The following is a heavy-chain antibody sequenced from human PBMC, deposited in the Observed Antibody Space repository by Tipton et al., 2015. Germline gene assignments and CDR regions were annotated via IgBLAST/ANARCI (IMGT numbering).Heavy chain of an antibody. V-gene: IGHV3-23*01. J-gene: IGHJ4*02. D-gene: IGHD2-15*01. CDR3: ARRGSALHYFDY. Sequence: SLRLSCAASGFTFNKYGMNWVRQAPGKGLEWVSAITDSAGNTYYAGSVKGRFIISRDNSENMLYLQMNSLKVDDAAVYYCARRGSALHYFDYWGRGILVTVSS. CDR2: ITDSAGNT. CDR1: GFTFNKYG.